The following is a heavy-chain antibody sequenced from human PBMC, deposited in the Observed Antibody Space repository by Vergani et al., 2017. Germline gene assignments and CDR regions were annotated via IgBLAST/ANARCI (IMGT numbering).Heavy chain of an antibody. J-gene: IGHJ4*02. CDR2: ISSSSSYI. CDR1: GFTFSSYA. V-gene: IGHV3-21*01. Sequence: EVQLLESGGGLVQPGGSLRLSCAASGFTFSSYAMSWVRQAPGKGLEWVSSISSSSSYIYYADSVKGRFTISRDNAKNSLYLQMNSLRAEDTAVYYCARVIAVAGKTFDYWGQGTLVTVSS. CDR3: ARVIAVAGKTFDY. D-gene: IGHD6-19*01.